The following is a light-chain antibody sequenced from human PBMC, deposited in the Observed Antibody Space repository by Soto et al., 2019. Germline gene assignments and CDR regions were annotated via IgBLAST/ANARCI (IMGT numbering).Light chain of an antibody. CDR1: GSDVGGYNY. V-gene: IGLV2-14*01. J-gene: IGLJ2*01. Sequence: QSALTQPASVSGSPGQSITISCTGTGSDVGGYNYASWYQQHPGKAPKVMIYDVSNRPSGVSNRFSGSKSGNTASLTISGLQAEDEADYYCSSYTSASTPVVFGGGTKLTVL. CDR3: SSYTSASTPVV. CDR2: DVS.